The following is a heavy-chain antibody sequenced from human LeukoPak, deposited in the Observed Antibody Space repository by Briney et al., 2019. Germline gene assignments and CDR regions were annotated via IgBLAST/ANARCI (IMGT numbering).Heavy chain of an antibody. V-gene: IGHV3-21*01. CDR3: ARDRSQFLRGTTPTLVDY. J-gene: IGHJ4*02. D-gene: IGHD1-7*01. Sequence: PGGSLRLSCAASGFTFSSYSMSWVRQVPGKGLEWVSSISVSSSYIYYADSVKGRFTISRDNAKNSLYLQMNSLRAEDTAVYYCARDRSQFLRGTTPTLVDYWGQGTLVTVSS. CDR2: ISVSSSYI. CDR1: GFTFSSYS.